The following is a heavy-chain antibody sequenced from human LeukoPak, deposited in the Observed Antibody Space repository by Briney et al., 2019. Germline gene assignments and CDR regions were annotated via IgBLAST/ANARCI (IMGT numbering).Heavy chain of an antibody. D-gene: IGHD3-10*01. CDR3: ARTTMVRYNFDY. Sequence: SETLSLTCTVSGVSISSYYWSWIRQPAGKGLEWIGRIHTSGSTNYNPALKSRVTMSEDTSRNQFSLKLSSVTAADTAVYYCARTTMVRYNFDYWGQGTLVTVSS. CDR1: GVSISSYY. J-gene: IGHJ4*02. CDR2: IHTSGST. V-gene: IGHV4-4*07.